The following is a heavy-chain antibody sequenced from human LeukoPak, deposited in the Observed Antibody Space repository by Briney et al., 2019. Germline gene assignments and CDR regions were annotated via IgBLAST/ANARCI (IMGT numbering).Heavy chain of an antibody. V-gene: IGHV3-11*01. CDR2: ISSSGSTI. J-gene: IGHJ6*03. CDR1: GFTFSDYY. CDR3: ARVAPYCSGGSCYLSYYYYMDV. Sequence: GGSLRLSCAASGFTFSDYYMSWIRQAPGKGLEWVSYISSSGSTIYYADSVKGRFTISRDNAKNSLYLQMNSLRAEDTAVYYCARVAPYCSGGSCYLSYYYYMDVWGKGTTVTISS. D-gene: IGHD2-15*01.